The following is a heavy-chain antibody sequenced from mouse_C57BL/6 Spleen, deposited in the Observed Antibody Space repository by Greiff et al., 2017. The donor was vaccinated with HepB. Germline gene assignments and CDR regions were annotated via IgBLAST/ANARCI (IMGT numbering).Heavy chain of an antibody. CDR3: ARSELGPDYFDY. CDR1: GYTFTDYY. V-gene: IGHV1-76*01. Sequence: QVQLQESGAELVRPGASVKLSCKASGYTFTDYYINWVKQRPGQGLEWIARIYPGSGNTYYNEKFKGKATLTAEKSSSTAYMQLSSLTSEDSAVYFCARSELGPDYFDYWGQGTTLTVSS. J-gene: IGHJ2*01. D-gene: IGHD4-1*01. CDR2: IYPGSGNT.